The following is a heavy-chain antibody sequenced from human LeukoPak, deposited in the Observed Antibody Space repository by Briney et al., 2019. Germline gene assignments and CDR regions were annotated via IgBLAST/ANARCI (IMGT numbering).Heavy chain of an antibody. CDR2: VSLTGLT. J-gene: IGHJ4*02. V-gene: IGHV4-4*02. CDR1: GGSITRTNW. Sequence: SEILSLTCGVSGGSITRTNWWSWVPQPPGQGLEWIGEVSLTGLTNYNPSLSSRVIMALDTSKNHLSLDLTSVTAADTAVYYCTRENGAFSPFGYWGQGTLVTVPS. D-gene: IGHD2-8*01. CDR3: TRENGAFSPFGY.